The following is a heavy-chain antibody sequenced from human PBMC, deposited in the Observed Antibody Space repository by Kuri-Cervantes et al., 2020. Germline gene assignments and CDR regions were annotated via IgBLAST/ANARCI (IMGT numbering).Heavy chain of an antibody. D-gene: IGHD3-22*01. V-gene: IGHV2-70*20. CDR3: ARSYDSSGYPYWYFDL. J-gene: IGHJ2*01. Sequence: SGPTLVKPTQTLILTCTFSGFSLSTSGMCVSWVRQPPGKALEWLALIDWDDDKYYSTSLKTRLTISKDTSKNQVVLTMTNMDPVDTATYFCARSYDSSGYPYWYFDLWGRGTLVTVSS. CDR2: IDWDDDK. CDR1: GFSLSTSGMC.